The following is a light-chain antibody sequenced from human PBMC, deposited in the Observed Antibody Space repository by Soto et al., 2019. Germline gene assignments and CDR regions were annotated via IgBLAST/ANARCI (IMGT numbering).Light chain of an antibody. CDR3: SSYTSSSTVL. Sequence: QSALTQPASVSGPPGQSITISCTGTSSDVGGYNYVSWYQQYPGKAPKLIIYGVTNRPSGVSNRFSASKFGNTASLTISGLQDEDEADYYCSSYTSSSTVLFGGGTKVTVL. V-gene: IGLV2-14*01. J-gene: IGLJ2*01. CDR2: GVT. CDR1: SSDVGGYNY.